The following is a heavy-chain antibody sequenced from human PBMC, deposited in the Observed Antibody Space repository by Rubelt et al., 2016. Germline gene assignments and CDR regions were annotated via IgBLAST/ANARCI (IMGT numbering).Heavy chain of an antibody. J-gene: IGHJ4*02. CDR2: IYHSGST. CDR1: GYSISSGHY. V-gene: IGHV4-38-2*02. CDR3: ARVHRTAAGRPFDN. Sequence: QVQLQESGPGLVKSSETLSLTCTVSGYSISSGHYWGWIRQPPGKGLEWIGIIYHSGSTYYNPSLKRRITIIVDTSKNQFPRKRGLVTAADTAVYYCARVHRTAAGRPFDNWGQGILVAVSS. D-gene: IGHD6-13*01.